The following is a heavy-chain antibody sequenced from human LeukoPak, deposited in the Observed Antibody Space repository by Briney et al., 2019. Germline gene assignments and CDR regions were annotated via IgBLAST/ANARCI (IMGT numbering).Heavy chain of an antibody. Sequence: GGSLRLSCAASGFTFNNYYMNCVRQAPGKGLEWVASISSTGSFISYADWVKGRFTISRNNAFNALYMQMNRLRADDTALYFCARADCSGGTCRLDFWGQGALVTVSS. V-gene: IGHV3-21*01. CDR2: ISSTGSFI. D-gene: IGHD2-15*01. CDR1: GFTFNNYY. CDR3: ARADCSGGTCRLDF. J-gene: IGHJ4*02.